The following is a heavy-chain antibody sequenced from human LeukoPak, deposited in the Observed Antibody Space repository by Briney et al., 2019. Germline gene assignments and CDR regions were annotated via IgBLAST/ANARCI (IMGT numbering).Heavy chain of an antibody. J-gene: IGHJ6*02. Sequence: PGGSLRLSCAASGFTFSDYYMSWIRQAPGKGLEWVSYISSSGSTIYYADSVKGRFTISRDSAKNSLYLQMNSLRAEDTAVYYCARDAGTTYYYYGMDVWGQGATVTVSS. CDR1: GFTFSDYY. D-gene: IGHD1-1*01. CDR2: ISSSGSTI. CDR3: ARDAGTTYYYYGMDV. V-gene: IGHV3-11*01.